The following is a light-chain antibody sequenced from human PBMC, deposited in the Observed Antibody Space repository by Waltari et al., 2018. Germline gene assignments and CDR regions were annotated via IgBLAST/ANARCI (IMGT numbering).Light chain of an antibody. CDR2: AAT. Sequence: DIQLTQSPSSLSASVGDRVPTTCRASQNMSSYLNWYKQKSGQAPQLLIFAATRLQSGVSSRFSGSGAGTDFTLTITNLQPEDFATYFCQQSYSIPLTFGGGTNVDI. CDR3: QQSYSIPLT. V-gene: IGKV1-39*01. J-gene: IGKJ4*01. CDR1: QNMSSY.